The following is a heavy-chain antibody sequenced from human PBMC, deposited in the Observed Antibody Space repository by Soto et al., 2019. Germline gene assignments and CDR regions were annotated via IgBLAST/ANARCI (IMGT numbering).Heavy chain of an antibody. CDR3: ASLLPAGGYYGMDV. CDR2: ISSSSSTI. CDR1: GFTFSSYS. Sequence: EVQLVESGGGLVQPGGSLRLSCAVSGFTFSSYSMNWVRQAPGKGLEWVSYISSSSSTIYYADSVKGRFTISRDNAKNSLYLQMNSLRDEDTAVYYCASLLPAGGYYGMDVWGQGTTVTVSS. J-gene: IGHJ6*02. D-gene: IGHD2-2*01. V-gene: IGHV3-48*02.